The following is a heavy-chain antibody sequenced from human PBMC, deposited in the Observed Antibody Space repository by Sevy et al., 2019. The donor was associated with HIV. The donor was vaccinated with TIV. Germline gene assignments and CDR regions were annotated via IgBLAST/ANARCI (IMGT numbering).Heavy chain of an antibody. V-gene: IGHV3-30-3*01. Sequence: GGSLRLSCAASGFTFRRYDMHWVRQAPGRGLEWVAVVASHGNYKSFADFVRGRFTISRDNARNSLDLQMISLRTEDTAVYYCARLQSCGGDCYYFDSWGQGALVTVSS. D-gene: IGHD2-21*02. CDR2: VASHGNYK. J-gene: IGHJ4*02. CDR3: ARLQSCGGDCYYFDS. CDR1: GFTFRRYD.